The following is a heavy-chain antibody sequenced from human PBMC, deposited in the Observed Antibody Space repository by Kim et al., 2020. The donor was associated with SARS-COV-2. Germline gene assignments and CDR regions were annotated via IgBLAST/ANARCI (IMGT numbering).Heavy chain of an antibody. CDR2: INTNTGNP. D-gene: IGHD3-16*02. Sequence: ASVKVSCKASGYTFTSYAMNWVRQAPGQGLEWMGWINTNTGNPTYAQGFTGRFVFSLDTSVSTAYLQISSLKAEDTAVYYCARDKEGIMITFGGVIALNWFYPWGQGTLVTVSS. CDR3: ARDKEGIMITFGGVIALNWFYP. CDR1: GYTFTSYA. V-gene: IGHV7-4-1*02. J-gene: IGHJ5*02.